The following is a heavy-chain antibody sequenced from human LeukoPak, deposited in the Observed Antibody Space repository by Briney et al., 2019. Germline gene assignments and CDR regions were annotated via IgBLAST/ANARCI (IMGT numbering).Heavy chain of an antibody. J-gene: IGHJ3*02. D-gene: IGHD6-13*01. CDR1: GFTFSSYA. V-gene: IGHV3-23*01. Sequence: PGGSLRLSCAASGFTFSSYAMSWVRQAPGKGLEWVSAISGSGGSTYYADSVKGRFTISRDNSKNTLYLQMNSLRAEDTAVYYRARDRSVLAAADDAFDIWGQGTMVTVSS. CDR3: ARDRSVLAAADDAFDI. CDR2: ISGSGGST.